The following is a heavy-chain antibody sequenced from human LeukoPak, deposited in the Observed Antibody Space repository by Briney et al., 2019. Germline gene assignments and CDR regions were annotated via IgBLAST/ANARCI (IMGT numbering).Heavy chain of an antibody. CDR3: AREIWGFNSGSLNWFDP. CDR1: GYTFTGYY. V-gene: IGHV1-2*02. J-gene: IGHJ5*02. Sequence: ASVKVSCKASGYTFTGYYMHWVRQAPGQGLEWMGWINPNSGGTNYAQKFQGRVTMTRDTSISTAYMELSRLRSDDTAVYYCAREIWGFNSGSLNWFDPWGRGTLVTVSS. D-gene: IGHD1-26*01. CDR2: INPNSGGT.